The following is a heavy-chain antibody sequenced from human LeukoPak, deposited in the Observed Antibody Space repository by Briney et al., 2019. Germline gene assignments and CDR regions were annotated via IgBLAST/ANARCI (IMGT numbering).Heavy chain of an antibody. CDR1: GYTFTNYG. CDR3: ARDTVIMIRGGHTEIDY. D-gene: IGHD3-10*01. Sequence: ASVKVSCKASGYTFTNYGITWVRQAPGQGLEWMGWISTYNGNTNYAQKVQGRVTMTTDTSTSTAYMELRSLRSDDTAVYCCARDTVIMIRGGHTEIDYWGQGTLVTVSS. J-gene: IGHJ4*02. CDR2: ISTYNGNT. V-gene: IGHV1-18*01.